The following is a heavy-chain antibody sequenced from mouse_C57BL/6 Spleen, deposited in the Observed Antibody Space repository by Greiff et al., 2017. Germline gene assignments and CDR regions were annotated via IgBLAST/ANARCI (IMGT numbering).Heavy chain of an antibody. CDR2: ISYDGSN. Sequence: EVQLQEPGPGLVKPSQSLSLTCSVTGYSITSGYYWNWIRQFPGNKLEWMGYISYDGSNNYNPSLKNRISITRDTSKNQFSLKLHSVTTEDTAAYYCSRLRSEYYFDYWGQGTTLTVSS. J-gene: IGHJ2*01. D-gene: IGHD1-1*01. CDR1: GYSITSGYY. CDR3: SRLRSEYYFDY. V-gene: IGHV3-6*01.